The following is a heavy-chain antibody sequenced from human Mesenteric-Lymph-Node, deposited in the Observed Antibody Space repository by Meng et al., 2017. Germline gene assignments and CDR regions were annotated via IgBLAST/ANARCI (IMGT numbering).Heavy chain of an antibody. V-gene: IGHV3-30*07. CDR1: GFTFTRYA. J-gene: IGHJ3*02. Sequence: GESLKISCAASGFTFTRYALHWVRQAPGKGLEWVAVISYDGSNKYYADSVKGRFTISRDNSKNTLYLQMNSLRAEDTAVYYCARGHSSGWYGGAFDIWGQGTMVTVSS. D-gene: IGHD6-19*01. CDR2: ISYDGSNK. CDR3: ARGHSSGWYGGAFDI.